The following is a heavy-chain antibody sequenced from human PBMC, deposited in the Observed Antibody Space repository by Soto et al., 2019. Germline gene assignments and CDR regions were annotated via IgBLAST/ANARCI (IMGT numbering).Heavy chain of an antibody. CDR2: INHSGST. CDR3: ARGSPSWTRYSDWYPHKNWFDP. V-gene: IGHV4-34*01. Sequence: SETLSLTCAVYGGSFSGYYWSWIRQPPGKGLEWIGEINHSGSTNYNPSLKSRVTISVDTSKNQFSLKLSSVTAADTAVYYCARGSPSWTRYSDWYPHKNWFDPWGQGTLVSVSS. CDR1: GGSFSGYY. D-gene: IGHD3-9*01. J-gene: IGHJ5*02.